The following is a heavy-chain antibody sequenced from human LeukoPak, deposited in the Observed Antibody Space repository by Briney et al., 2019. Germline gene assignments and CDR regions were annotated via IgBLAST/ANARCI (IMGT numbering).Heavy chain of an antibody. CDR3: AKDYWSSASCYKGRFDP. V-gene: IGHV3-23*01. J-gene: IGHJ5*02. CDR1: GFTFSSYA. D-gene: IGHD2-2*02. Sequence: QPGGSLRLSCAASGFTFSSYAMSWARQAPGEGLEWVSAISGSGASTYYADSVKGRFTISTGNSKNTLYLQMNSLRAEDTAVYYCAKDYWSSASCYKGRFDPWGQGTLVTVSS. CDR2: ISGSGAST.